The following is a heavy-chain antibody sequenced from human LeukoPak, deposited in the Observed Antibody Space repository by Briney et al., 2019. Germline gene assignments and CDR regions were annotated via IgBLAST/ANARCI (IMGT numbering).Heavy chain of an antibody. CDR3: ARGITIFVAADYYYYYMDV. CDR2: IKQDGSEK. J-gene: IGHJ6*03. CDR1: GFTFSSYS. D-gene: IGHD3-3*01. Sequence: PGGSLRLSCAASGFTFSSYSMNWVRQAPGKGLEWVANIKQDGSEKYYVDSVRGRFTISRDNAKNSLYLQMNSLRVEDTAVYYCARGITIFVAADYYYYYMDVWGKGTTVTVSS. V-gene: IGHV3-7*01.